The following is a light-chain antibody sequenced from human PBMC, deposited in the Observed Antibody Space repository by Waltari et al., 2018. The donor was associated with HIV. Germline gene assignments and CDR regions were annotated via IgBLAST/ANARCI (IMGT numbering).Light chain of an antibody. CDR1: SLAIGLYDF. Sequence: QSALTQPASMSGSPGQSITISCPGSSLAIGLYDFVSWYKHLPNTAPQLIIYGVNPRPLGITSRFSASKSGDVASLTISGLQAEDEADYYCTSHTLTRILLFGGGTRLTVL. V-gene: IGLV2-14*01. J-gene: IGLJ3*02. CDR3: TSHTLTRILL. CDR2: GVN.